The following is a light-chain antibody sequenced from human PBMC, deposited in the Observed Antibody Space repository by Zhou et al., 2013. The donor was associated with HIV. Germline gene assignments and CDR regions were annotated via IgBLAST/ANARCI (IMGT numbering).Light chain of an antibody. CDR1: HNIINY. V-gene: IGKV1-39*01. CDR3: QQSYKTPLT. CDR2: ASS. J-gene: IGKJ4*01. Sequence: DIQMTQSPSSLSASVGDRVSFTCRASHNIINYVNWYQVKPGTAPKLLIYASSSLQSGVPSRFSGSGSGTEFTLTITSLQAEDFATYFCQQSYKTPLTFGAGPRW.